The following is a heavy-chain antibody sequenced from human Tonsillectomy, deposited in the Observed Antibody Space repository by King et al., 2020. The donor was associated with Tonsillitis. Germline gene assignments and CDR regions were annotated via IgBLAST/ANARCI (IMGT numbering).Heavy chain of an antibody. V-gene: IGHV1-18*04. CDR2: ISPYNGHT. CDR1: GYTFISSG. Sequence: QLVQSGAEVKKPGASVKVSCKASGYTFISSGISWVRQAPGQGLEWMGWISPYNGHTNYAQNLQDRVTMTTDTSTSTAYMELRNLKSDDTAVYYCARNAFDIGGQGTVVTVSS. J-gene: IGHJ3*02. CDR3: ARNAFDI.